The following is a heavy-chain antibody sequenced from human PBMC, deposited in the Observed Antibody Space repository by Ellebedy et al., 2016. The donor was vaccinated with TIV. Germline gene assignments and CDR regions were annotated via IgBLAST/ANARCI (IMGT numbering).Heavy chain of an antibody. Sequence: GESLKISCAGSGFNFNAYALHWVRQAPGTGLEWLALISYDGTEKYYAESVKGRFTISRDNSEKRVFLQMNNLKTEDTAKYYCAKDSCGGDCYGAAFDFWGQGTLVSVSS. CDR3: AKDSCGGDCYGAAFDF. V-gene: IGHV3-30*04. J-gene: IGHJ4*02. CDR2: ISYDGTEK. D-gene: IGHD2-21*02. CDR1: GFNFNAYA.